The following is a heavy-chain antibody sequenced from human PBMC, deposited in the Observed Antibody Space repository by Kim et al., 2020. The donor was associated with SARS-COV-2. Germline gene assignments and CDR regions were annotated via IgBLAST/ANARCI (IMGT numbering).Heavy chain of an antibody. CDR1: GYTFTSYD. V-gene: IGHV1-8*01. Sequence: ASVKVSCKASGYTFTSYDINWVRQATGQGLEWMGWMNPNSGNTGYAQKFQGRVTMTRNTSISTAYMELSSLRSEDTAVYYCARGSNTRIVVVIIPTNYYYMDVGGKGTTFTVSS. J-gene: IGHJ6*03. CDR2: MNPNSGNT. CDR3: ARGSNTRIVVVIIPTNYYYMDV. D-gene: IGHD3-22*01.